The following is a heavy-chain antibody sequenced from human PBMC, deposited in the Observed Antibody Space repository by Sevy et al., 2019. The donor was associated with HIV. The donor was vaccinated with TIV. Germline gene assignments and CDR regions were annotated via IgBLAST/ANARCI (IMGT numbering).Heavy chain of an antibody. CDR1: GFTFSSYA. V-gene: IGHV3-30*04. Sequence: GGSLRLSCAASGFTFSSYAMHWVRQAPGKGLEWVAVISYDGSNKYYADSVKGRFTISRDNAKNSLYLQMNSLRAEDTAVYYCARDRPLDYWGQGTLVTVSS. CDR2: ISYDGSNK. CDR3: ARDRPLDY. J-gene: IGHJ4*02.